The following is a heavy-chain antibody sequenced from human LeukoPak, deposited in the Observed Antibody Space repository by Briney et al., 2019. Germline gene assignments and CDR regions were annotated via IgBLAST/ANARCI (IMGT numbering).Heavy chain of an antibody. CDR1: GFTFSGYA. CDR2: ISGSGGST. CDR3: GKGERGVFVSAGGFDL. Sequence: PGGSLRLSCAASGFTFSGYALNWVRQAPGKGLEWVSGISGSGGSTYYADSVKGRFTISRDNSKNTLYLQMNSLRAEDTAVYYWGKGERGVFVSAGGFDLWGGGPVVTVS. J-gene: IGHJ4*02. V-gene: IGHV3-23*01. D-gene: IGHD3-16*02.